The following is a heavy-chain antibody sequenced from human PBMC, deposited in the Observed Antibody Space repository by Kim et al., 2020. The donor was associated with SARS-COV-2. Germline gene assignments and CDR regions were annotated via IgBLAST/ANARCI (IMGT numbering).Heavy chain of an antibody. CDR3: ARSKSADSLMVRGVINLVWSYYGMDV. CDR2: IYYSGST. V-gene: IGHV4-39*07. D-gene: IGHD3-10*01. J-gene: IGHJ6*02. CDR1: GGSISSSSYY. Sequence: SETLSLTCTVSGGSISSSSYYWGWIRQPPGKGLEWIGSIYYSGSTYYNPSLKSRVTISVDTSKNQFSLKLSSVTAADTAVYYCARSKSADSLMVRGVINLVWSYYGMDVWGQGTTVTVSS.